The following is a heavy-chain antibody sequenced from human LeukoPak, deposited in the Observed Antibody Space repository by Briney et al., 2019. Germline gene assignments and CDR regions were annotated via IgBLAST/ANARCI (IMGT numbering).Heavy chain of an antibody. V-gene: IGHV4-59*01. CDR1: GASISSYY. D-gene: IGHD6-6*01. J-gene: IGHJ4*02. CDR2: IYYSGST. Sequence: SETLSLTCTVSGASISSYYWSWIRQPPGKGLEWIGYIYYSGSTNYNPSLKSRVTISVDTSKNQFSLKLSSVTAADTAVYYCARVRGADSSSSPIFDYWGQGTLVTVSS. CDR3: ARVRGADSSSSPIFDY.